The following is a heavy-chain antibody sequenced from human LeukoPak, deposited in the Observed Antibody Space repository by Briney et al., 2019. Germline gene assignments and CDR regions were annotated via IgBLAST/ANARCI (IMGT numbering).Heavy chain of an antibody. J-gene: IGHJ4*02. V-gene: IGHV3-74*01. CDR3: AKGRGSGVAGIDY. D-gene: IGHD6-19*01. CDR2: INEDGSST. CDR1: GYTSSTYW. Sequence: GGSLRLSCAASGYTSSTYWMHWIRQGPGKALVWVSRINEDGSSTSYADSVRGRFTISRDNAKNTLYLQMNSLRAEDTAVYYCAKGRGSGVAGIDYWGQGTLVTVSS.